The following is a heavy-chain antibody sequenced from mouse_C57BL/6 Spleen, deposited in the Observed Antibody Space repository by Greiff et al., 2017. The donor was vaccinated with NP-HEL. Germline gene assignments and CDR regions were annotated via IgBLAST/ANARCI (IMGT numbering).Heavy chain of an antibody. V-gene: IGHV1-78*01. J-gene: IGHJ3*01. CDR2: IYPRDGST. Sequence: VQLQQSDAELVKPGASVKISCKVSGYTFTDHTIHWMKQRPEQGLEWIGYIYPRDGSTTYNEKFKGKATLTADKSSSTAYMQLNSLTSEDSAVYFCARDYYGSSYDFAYWGQGTLVTVSA. CDR1: GYTFTDHT. CDR3: ARDYYGSSYDFAY. D-gene: IGHD1-1*01.